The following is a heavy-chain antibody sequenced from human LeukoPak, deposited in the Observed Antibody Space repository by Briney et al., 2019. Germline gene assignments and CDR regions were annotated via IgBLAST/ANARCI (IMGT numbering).Heavy chain of an antibody. Sequence: GGSLRLSCAASGFTFSSYAMSWVRQAPGKGLEWVSAISGSGGSTYYADSVRGRFTISRDNSKNTLYLQMNSLRAEDTAAYYCAKADDYGGSYYFDYWGQGTLVTVSS. J-gene: IGHJ4*02. CDR1: GFTFSSYA. D-gene: IGHD4-23*01. CDR3: AKADDYGGSYYFDY. CDR2: ISGSGGST. V-gene: IGHV3-23*01.